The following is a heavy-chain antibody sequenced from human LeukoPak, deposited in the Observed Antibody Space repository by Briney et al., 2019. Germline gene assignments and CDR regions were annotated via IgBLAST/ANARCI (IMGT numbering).Heavy chain of an antibody. CDR3: ARVRPGIAVAGTFDY. D-gene: IGHD6-19*01. V-gene: IGHV3-7*01. J-gene: IGHJ4*02. CDR1: GFTFSSYW. Sequence: PGGSLRLSCAASGFTFSSYWMSWVRQAPGKGLEWVANIKQDGSEKYYVDSVKGRFTISRDNAKNSLYLQMNSLRAEDTAVYCCARVRPGIAVAGTFDYWGQGTLVTVSS. CDR2: IKQDGSEK.